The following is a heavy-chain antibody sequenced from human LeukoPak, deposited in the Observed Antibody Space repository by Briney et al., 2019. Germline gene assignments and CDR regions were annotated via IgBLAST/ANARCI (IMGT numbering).Heavy chain of an antibody. CDR3: ARGPLLDYDGGGYYYFDY. J-gene: IGHJ4*02. CDR1: GGSISGYY. D-gene: IGHD3-22*01. V-gene: IGHV4-4*07. Sequence: SSETLSLTCTVSGGSISGYYWTWIRQPAGRRLEWIGRIYTSETTHYNPSLKSRVTMSLDTSKNQFSLKLTSVTAADTAAYYCARGPLLDYDGGGYYYFDYWGQGTLVTVSS. CDR2: IYTSETT.